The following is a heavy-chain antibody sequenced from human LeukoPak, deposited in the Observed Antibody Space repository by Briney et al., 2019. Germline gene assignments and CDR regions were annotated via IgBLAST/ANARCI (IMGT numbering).Heavy chain of an antibody. CDR3: ARGGGYCSSTSCYAFDY. CDR2: IIPILGTA. D-gene: IGHD2-2*01. J-gene: IGHJ4*02. V-gene: IGHV1-69*13. CDR1: GGTFSSYA. Sequence: GASVKVSCKASGGTFSSYAISWVRQAPGQGLEWMGGIIPILGTANYAQKFQGRVTITADESTSTAHMELSSLRSEDTAVYYCARGGGYCSSTSCYAFDYWGQGTLVTVSS.